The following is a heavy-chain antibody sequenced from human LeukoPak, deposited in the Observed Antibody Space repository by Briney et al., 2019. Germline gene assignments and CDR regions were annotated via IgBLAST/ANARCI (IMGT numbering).Heavy chain of an antibody. D-gene: IGHD6-19*01. Sequence: PSETLSLTCAVYGGSVSGYYWSWIRQPPGKGLEWIGEINDIGSTYYNPPRKSRVTISVDKSKNKFSLKLSSVTAADTAVYYCARRIAVAGTPFDYWGQGSMVTVSS. J-gene: IGHJ4*02. CDR1: GGSVSGYY. CDR2: INDIGST. V-gene: IGHV4-34*01. CDR3: ARRIAVAGTPFDY.